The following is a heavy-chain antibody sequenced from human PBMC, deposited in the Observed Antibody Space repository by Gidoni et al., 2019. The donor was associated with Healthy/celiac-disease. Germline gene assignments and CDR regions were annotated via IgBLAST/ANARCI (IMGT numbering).Heavy chain of an antibody. Sequence: QVQLVESGGGVVQPGRSLSLSCAASGFTFSSYAMHWVRQAPGKGLEWVAVISYDGSNKYYADSVKGRFTISRDNSKNTLYLQMNSLRAEDTAVYYCARGRDSAMIVVVIDYWGQGTLVTVSS. CDR3: ARGRDSAMIVVVIDY. V-gene: IGHV3-30-3*01. CDR1: GFTFSSYA. D-gene: IGHD3-22*01. J-gene: IGHJ4*02. CDR2: ISYDGSNK.